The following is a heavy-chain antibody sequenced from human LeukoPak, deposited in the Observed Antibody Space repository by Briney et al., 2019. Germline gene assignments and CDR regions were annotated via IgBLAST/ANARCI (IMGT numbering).Heavy chain of an antibody. CDR3: ANYWYP. CDR1: GFTLSGDW. D-gene: IGHD2-8*02. CDR2: IKPDGTYT. V-gene: IGHV3-74*01. Sequence: GGSLRLACASSGFTLSGDWMYWVRQAPGRGPVWVSGIKPDGTYTHYADSVKGRFTISRDDAKNTLYLQMNSLRVEDTAVYYCANYWYPWGPGTLVTVSS. J-gene: IGHJ5*02.